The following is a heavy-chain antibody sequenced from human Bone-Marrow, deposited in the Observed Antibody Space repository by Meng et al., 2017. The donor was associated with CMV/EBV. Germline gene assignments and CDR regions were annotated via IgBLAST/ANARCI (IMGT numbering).Heavy chain of an antibody. CDR2: ISSSSSYI. J-gene: IGHJ6*02. CDR1: GFTFSSYS. CDR3: ARLSGQPWVVPAARYYYYGMDV. Sequence: GESLKISCAASGFTFSSYSMNGVRQAPGKGLEWVSSISSSSSYIYYADSVKGRFTISRDNAKNSLYLQMNSLRAEDTAVYYCARLSGQPWVVPAARYYYYGMDVWGQGTTVTVSS. D-gene: IGHD2-2*01. V-gene: IGHV3-21*01.